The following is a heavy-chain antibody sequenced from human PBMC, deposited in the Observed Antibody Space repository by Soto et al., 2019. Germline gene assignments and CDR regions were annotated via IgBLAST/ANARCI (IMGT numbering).Heavy chain of an antibody. CDR1: GFTFSSYA. CDR3: AKEGNWLPLSVDYYYGMDV. CDR2: ISGSGGST. Sequence: GESLKISCAASGFTFSSYAMSWVRQAPGKGLEWVSAISGSGGSTYYADSVKGRFTISRDNSKNTLYLQMNSLRAEDTAVYYCAKEGNWLPLSVDYYYGMDVWGQGTTVTVSS. J-gene: IGHJ6*02. V-gene: IGHV3-23*01. D-gene: IGHD3-9*01.